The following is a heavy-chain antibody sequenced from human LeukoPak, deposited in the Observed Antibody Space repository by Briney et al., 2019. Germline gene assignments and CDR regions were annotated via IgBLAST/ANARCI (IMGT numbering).Heavy chain of an antibody. Sequence: SETLSLTCTVSGGSISSYYWSWIRQPPGKGLEWIGYIYYSGSTNYNPSLKSRVTISVDTSKNQFSLKLSSVTAADTAVYYCARDLSGSSSWKNWFDPWGQGTLVTVSS. CDR1: GGSISSYY. J-gene: IGHJ5*02. CDR2: IYYSGST. V-gene: IGHV4-59*12. CDR3: ARDLSGSSSWKNWFDP. D-gene: IGHD6-13*01.